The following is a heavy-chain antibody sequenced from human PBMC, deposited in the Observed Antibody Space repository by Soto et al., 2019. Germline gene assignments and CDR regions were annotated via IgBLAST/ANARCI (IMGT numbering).Heavy chain of an antibody. CDR3: ARVSFDCSGGSCYIFDY. Sequence: DVQLEESGGGLIQPGGSLRLSCAASGFSFSGKNYLTWVRQAPGKGLEWVSALYSSDGTYYADSVKGRFTVSRDNSKSTVYLQMNSLGVEDTAIYYCARVSFDCSGGSCYIFDYWGQGTRVTVSS. CDR2: LYSSDGT. CDR1: GFSFSGKNY. V-gene: IGHV3-53*01. D-gene: IGHD2-15*01. J-gene: IGHJ4*02.